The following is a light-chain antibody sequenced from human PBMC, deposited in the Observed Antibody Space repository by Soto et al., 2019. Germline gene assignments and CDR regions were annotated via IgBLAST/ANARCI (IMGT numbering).Light chain of an antibody. V-gene: IGKV1-13*02. J-gene: IGKJ5*01. CDR3: HQFNSYLS. Sequence: AIQLTQSPSSLSASVGDRVTITCRASQGISSALAWYQQKPGQAPKLLIYDASSLAIGVPSRFSGSGSGTDFTITIRSLQPEAVASYYCHQFNSYLSFGQGTRLEIK. CDR1: QGISSA. CDR2: DAS.